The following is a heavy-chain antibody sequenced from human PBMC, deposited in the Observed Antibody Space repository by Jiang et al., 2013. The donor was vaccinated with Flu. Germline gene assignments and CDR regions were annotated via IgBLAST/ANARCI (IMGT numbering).Heavy chain of an antibody. Sequence: GPGLVKPSETLSLTCTVSGGSISSSGYYWGWIRQPPGKGLEWIGSIYHSGSTYYNPVPQESSHHITRHVQDQFSLKLSSVTAADTAMYYCARTQGYVNDAFDI. D-gene: IGHD6-13*01. V-gene: IGHV4-39*07. J-gene: IGHJ3*02. CDR3: ARTQGYVNDAFDI. CDR2: IYHSGST. CDR1: GGSISSSGYY.